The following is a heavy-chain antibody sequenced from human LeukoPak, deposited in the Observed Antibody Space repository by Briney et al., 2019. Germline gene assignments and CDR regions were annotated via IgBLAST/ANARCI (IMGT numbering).Heavy chain of an antibody. CDR3: ARYVVGGGLDP. Sequence: ASVKVSFKASGYTFTSYYMHWVRQAPGQGLEWMGIINPSGGSTSYAQKFQGRVTMTRDTSTSTVYMELSSLRCEDTAVYYCARYVVGGGLDPWGQGTLVTVSS. V-gene: IGHV1-46*01. J-gene: IGHJ5*02. CDR1: GYTFTSYY. CDR2: INPSGGST. D-gene: IGHD4-23*01.